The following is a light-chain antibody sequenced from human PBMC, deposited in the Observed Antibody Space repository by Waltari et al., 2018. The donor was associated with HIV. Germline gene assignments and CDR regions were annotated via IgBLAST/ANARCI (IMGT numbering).Light chain of an antibody. CDR3: GTWDTSLNVWV. V-gene: IGLV1-51*01. CDR2: DND. CDR1: SPNIGNNN. Sequence: QSVLTQPPSVSAAPGQKVTISCSGSSPNIGNNNLCWYQHLPGTAPKLLIYDNDRRPSGIPDRFSGSKSGTSATLGVSGLQTGDEADYYCGTWDTSLNVWVFGGGTKLTVL. J-gene: IGLJ3*02.